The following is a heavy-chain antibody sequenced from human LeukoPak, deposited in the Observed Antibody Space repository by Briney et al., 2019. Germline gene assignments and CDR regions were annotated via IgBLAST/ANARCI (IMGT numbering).Heavy chain of an antibody. CDR1: GFAFSRYS. J-gene: IGHJ4*02. CDR3: TRLLLQSSPPNDY. V-gene: IGHV3-21*01. Sequence: GGFLRLSCAASGFAFSRYSMNWVRQAPGKGLEWVSSISPDGNHIYYADSVRGRFTMSRDDAQNSLHLRTNSLRADDTAVYYCTRLLLQSSPPNDYWGQGTLVAVSS. CDR2: ISPDGNHI. D-gene: IGHD3-3*01.